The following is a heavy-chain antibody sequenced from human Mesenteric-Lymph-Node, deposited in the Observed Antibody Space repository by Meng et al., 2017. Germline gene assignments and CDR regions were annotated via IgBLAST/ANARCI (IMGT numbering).Heavy chain of an antibody. Sequence: GKSLKISCAASGFTFSNAWMSWVRQAPGKGLEWVGRIKSKTDGGTTDYAAPVKGRFTISRDDSKNTLYLQMNSLKTEDTAVYYCTTVPYYYDSDAFDIWGQGTMVTVSS. D-gene: IGHD3-22*01. J-gene: IGHJ3*02. V-gene: IGHV3-15*01. CDR1: GFTFSNAW. CDR3: TTVPYYYDSDAFDI. CDR2: IKSKTDGGTT.